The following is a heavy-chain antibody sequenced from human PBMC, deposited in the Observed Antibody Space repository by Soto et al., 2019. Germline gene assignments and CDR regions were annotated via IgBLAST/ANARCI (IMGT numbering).Heavy chain of an antibody. J-gene: IGHJ5*02. CDR1: GFTFSSYA. V-gene: IGHV3-23*01. CDR3: AKDLPGELSPTCSDT. CDR2: ISGGGSSR. D-gene: IGHD3-16*02. Sequence: GGSLRLSCAASGFTFSSYAMTWVRQAPGKGLEWVSAISGGGSSRYYADSVRGRFTISRDNSRNTLYLQMSSLRAEDTALYFCAKDLPGELSPTCSDTWGQGILVTVSS.